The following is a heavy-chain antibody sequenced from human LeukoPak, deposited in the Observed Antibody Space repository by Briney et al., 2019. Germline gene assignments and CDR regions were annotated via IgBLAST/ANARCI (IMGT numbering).Heavy chain of an antibody. V-gene: IGHV3-9*01. J-gene: IGHJ4*01. Sequence: GGSLRLSCAASGFSFDDYAMHWLRQVPGKGLQWVSGISWNSGSEGYADSVKGRFTISRDNAKNSLYLQMNSLRAEDTAFYYCAKGGRPDTYGIFDLWGHGTLVTVSS. CDR3: AKGGRPDTYGIFDL. D-gene: IGHD1-1*01. CDR1: GFSFDDYA. CDR2: ISWNSGSE.